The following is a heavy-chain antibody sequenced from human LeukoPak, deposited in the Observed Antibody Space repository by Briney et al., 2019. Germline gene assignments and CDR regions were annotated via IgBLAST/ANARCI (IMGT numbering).Heavy chain of an antibody. CDR2: INSDSGFT. Sequence: ASVKVSCKASGYTFTGYYMNWVRQAPGKGLEWMGWINSDSGFTKYAQKFQGRVTMTRDTSITTVYMDLTRLTSDDTAVYYCARNFDMKGFDPWGQGTLVTVSS. V-gene: IGHV1-2*02. J-gene: IGHJ5*02. CDR1: GYTFTGYY. CDR3: ARNFDMKGFDP. D-gene: IGHD3-9*01.